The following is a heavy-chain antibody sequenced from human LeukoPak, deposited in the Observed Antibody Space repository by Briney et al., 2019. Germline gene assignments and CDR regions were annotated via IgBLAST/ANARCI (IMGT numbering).Heavy chain of an antibody. Sequence: PGGSLRLSCASYGFTLSSYEMNWVRQAPGKGLEWVSYISSSGSTIYYADSVKGRFTISGDNAKNSLYLQMDSLRAEDTAVYYCARDRGGYNSYYFDYWGQGTLVTVSS. D-gene: IGHD5-24*01. V-gene: IGHV3-48*03. CDR2: ISSSGSTI. J-gene: IGHJ4*02. CDR3: ARDRGGYNSYYFDY. CDR1: GFTLSSYE.